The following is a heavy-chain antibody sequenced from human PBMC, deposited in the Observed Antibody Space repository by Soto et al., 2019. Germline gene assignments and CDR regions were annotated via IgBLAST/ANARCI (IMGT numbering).Heavy chain of an antibody. V-gene: IGHV1-69*13. D-gene: IGHD2-21*02. CDR1: GYTFTSYG. Sequence: SVKVSCKASGYTFTSYGISWVRQAPGQGLEWMGGIIPIFDTPNYAQNFQGRVTITADESTSTAYMELSSLRSEDTAVYYCARSFVXVTALDYWGQGTLVTVSS. CDR3: ARSFVXVTALDY. CDR2: IIPIFDTP. J-gene: IGHJ4*02.